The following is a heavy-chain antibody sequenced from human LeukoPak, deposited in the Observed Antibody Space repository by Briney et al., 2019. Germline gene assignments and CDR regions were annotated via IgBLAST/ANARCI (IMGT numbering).Heavy chain of an antibody. CDR1: GYTFTGYY. CDR3: ARETYYYDSSGYYLYY. D-gene: IGHD3-22*01. Sequence: ASVKVSCKASGYTFTGYYMHWVRQAPGQGLEWMGWINPNSGGTNYAQKFQGRVTMTRDTSISTAYMELSRLRSDDTAVYYCARETYYYDSSGYYLYYWGQGTLVTVSS. CDR2: INPNSGGT. V-gene: IGHV1-2*02. J-gene: IGHJ4*02.